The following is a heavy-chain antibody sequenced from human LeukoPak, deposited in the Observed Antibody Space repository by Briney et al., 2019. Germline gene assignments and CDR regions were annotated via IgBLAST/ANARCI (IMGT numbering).Heavy chain of an antibody. J-gene: IGHJ4*02. V-gene: IGHV3-30*18. CDR2: ISYDGSNK. D-gene: IGHD6-19*01. CDR3: AKDSEAVAYGYFDY. CDR1: GFTFSSYG. Sequence: PGRSLRLSCAASGFTFSSYGMHWVRQAPGKGLEWVAVISYDGSNKYYADSVKGRFTISRDNSKNTLYLQMNSLRAEDTAVYYCAKDSEAVAYGYFDYWGQGTLVTVSS.